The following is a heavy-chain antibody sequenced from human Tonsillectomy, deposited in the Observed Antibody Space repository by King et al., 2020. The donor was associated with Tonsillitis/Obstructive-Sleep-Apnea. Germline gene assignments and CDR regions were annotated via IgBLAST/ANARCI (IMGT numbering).Heavy chain of an antibody. V-gene: IGHV4-4*02. J-gene: IGHJ3*02. Sequence: QLQESGPGLVKPSGTLSLTCAVSGGSSSSSNLWSLVRQPPGKGLEWIGEIYHSGSTNDNPSPKKQVSMSVDKSKNQFALKVNSVTAADTAVYYCTRGNSSGWSDDAFHIWGQGTMVTVSS. CDR3: TRGNSSGWSDDAFHI. CDR1: GGSSSSSNL. CDR2: IYHSGST. D-gene: IGHD6-19*01.